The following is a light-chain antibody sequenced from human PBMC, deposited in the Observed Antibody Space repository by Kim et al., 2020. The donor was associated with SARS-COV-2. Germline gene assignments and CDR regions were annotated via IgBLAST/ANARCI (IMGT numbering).Light chain of an antibody. CDR3: QVWDSGVV. V-gene: IGLV3-21*04. J-gene: IGLJ2*01. CDR2: YDS. CDR1: NIGSKS. Sequence: SYELTQPPSVSVAPGKTARITCGGNNIGSKSVHWYQQKPGQAPVLVIYYDSDRPSGLPERFSGSNSGNTATLTISRVEAGDEADYYCQVWDSGVVFGGGT.